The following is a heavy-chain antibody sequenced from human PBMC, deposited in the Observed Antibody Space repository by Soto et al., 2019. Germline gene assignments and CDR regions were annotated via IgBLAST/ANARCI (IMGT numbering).Heavy chain of an antibody. Sequence: GGSLRLSCAASGFTFSDYYMSWIRQAPGKGLEWVSYISSSGSTIYYADSVKGRFTISRDNAKNSLYLQMNSLRAEDTAVYYCARDRTYYYDSSGYYDYWGQGTLVTVSS. V-gene: IGHV3-11*01. CDR3: ARDRTYYYDSSGYYDY. J-gene: IGHJ4*02. D-gene: IGHD3-22*01. CDR2: ISSSGSTI. CDR1: GFTFSDYY.